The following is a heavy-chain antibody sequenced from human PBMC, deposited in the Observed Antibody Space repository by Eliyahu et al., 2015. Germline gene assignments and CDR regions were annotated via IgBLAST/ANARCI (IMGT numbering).Heavy chain of an antibody. CDR3: ARFVYDSSGLEYFQH. V-gene: IGHV3-48*01. CDR1: GFTFRRYS. J-gene: IGHJ1*01. D-gene: IGHD3-22*01. CDR2: ISSSSSTI. Sequence: EVQLVESGGGLVQPGGSLRLSCAASGFTFRRYSMNWVRQAPGKGLEWVSYISSSSSTIYYADSVKGRFTISRDNAKNSLYLQMNSLRAEDTAVYYCARFVYDSSGLEYFQHWGQGTLVTVSS.